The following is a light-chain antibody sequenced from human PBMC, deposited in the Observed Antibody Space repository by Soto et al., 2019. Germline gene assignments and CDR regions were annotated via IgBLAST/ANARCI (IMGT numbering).Light chain of an antibody. CDR3: QHYGSPPRT. CDR2: GAS. CDR1: QSITNSY. Sequence: EIGLPQSPGTLSFSPGERATLSCRASQSITNSYLAWYQQKAGQVPRLLLYGASTRPTGIPDRFSGSGSGTDFTLTITRLEPDDFAVYYCQHYGSPPRTFGQGTKVDIK. J-gene: IGKJ1*01. V-gene: IGKV3-20*01.